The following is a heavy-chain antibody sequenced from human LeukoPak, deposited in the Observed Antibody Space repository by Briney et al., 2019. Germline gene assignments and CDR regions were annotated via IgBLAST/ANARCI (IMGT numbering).Heavy chain of an antibody. D-gene: IGHD2-15*01. CDR3: ARQQGVAAPDFDY. J-gene: IGHJ4*02. V-gene: IGHV4-59*08. CDR2: IYYSGST. CDR1: GGSISSYY. Sequence: SETLSLTCTVSGGSISSYYWSWIQQPPGKGLEWIGYIYYSGSTNYNPSLKSRVTISVDTSKNQFSLKLSSVTAADTAVYYCARQQGVAAPDFDYWGQGTLVTVSS.